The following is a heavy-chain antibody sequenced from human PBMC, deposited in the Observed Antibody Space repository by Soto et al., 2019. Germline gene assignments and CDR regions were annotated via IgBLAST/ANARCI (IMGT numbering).Heavy chain of an antibody. J-gene: IGHJ6*02. V-gene: IGHV5-51*01. Sequence: GESLKISCKGSGYTFTNYWIGWVRQMPGKGLEWMGSIYPGDSDTKYNPSFQGQVTISADKSITTTYLQCSSLKASDTAIYYCAASIFYYGMDVWGQGTTVTVSS. CDR2: IYPGDSDT. CDR3: AASIFYYGMDV. CDR1: GYTFTNYW.